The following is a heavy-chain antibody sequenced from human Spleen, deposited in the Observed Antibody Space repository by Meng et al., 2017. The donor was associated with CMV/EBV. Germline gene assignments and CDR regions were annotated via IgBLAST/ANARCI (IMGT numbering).Heavy chain of an antibody. J-gene: IGHJ5*02. CDR2: IYHSGST. CDR1: GGSITSNHYY. D-gene: IGHD6-19*01. V-gene: IGHV4-39*07. CDR3: ARDVSGWPRGWFDP. Sequence: SETLSLTCTVSGGSITSNHYYWDWIRQPPGKGLEWIGSIYHSGSTFYNPSLKSRVTVSIDTSKNEFSLRLSSVTAADTAVYYCARDVSGWPRGWFDPWGQGTLVTVSS.